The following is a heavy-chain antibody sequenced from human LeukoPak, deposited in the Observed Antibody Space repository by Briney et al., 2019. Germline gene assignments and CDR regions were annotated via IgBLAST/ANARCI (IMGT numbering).Heavy chain of an antibody. V-gene: IGHV3-66*02. Sequence: GGSLRLSCAPSGFTLSSNYMSWVRQAPGKGLEWVSVIYSGGSTYYADSVKGRFTISRDNSKNTLYLQMNSLRAEDTAVYYCARDALSGSYDYWGQGTLVTVSS. CDR1: GFTLSSNY. J-gene: IGHJ4*02. CDR3: ARDALSGSYDY. CDR2: IYSGGST. D-gene: IGHD1-26*01.